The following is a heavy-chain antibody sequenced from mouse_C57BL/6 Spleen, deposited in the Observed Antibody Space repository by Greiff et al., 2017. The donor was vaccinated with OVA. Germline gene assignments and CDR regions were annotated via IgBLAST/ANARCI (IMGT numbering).Heavy chain of an antibody. CDR1: GFNIKDDY. CDR3: TRQLRRWFAY. Sequence: VQLQQSGAELVRPGASVKLSCTASGFNIKDDYMHWVKQRPEQGLEWIGWIDPENGDTEYASKFQGKATITADTSSNTADLQLSSLTSEDTAVYYCTRQLRRWFAYWGQGTLVTVSA. V-gene: IGHV14-4*01. J-gene: IGHJ3*01. CDR2: IDPENGDT. D-gene: IGHD3-2*02.